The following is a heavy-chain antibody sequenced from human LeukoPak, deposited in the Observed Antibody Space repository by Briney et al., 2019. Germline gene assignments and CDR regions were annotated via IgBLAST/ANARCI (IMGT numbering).Heavy chain of an antibody. Sequence: GGSLRLSCAACGFTFSRYSMNGVRQAPGKGLEWVSYISSSSNTIYYADSVKGRFTISRDNAKNSLYLLMNSLRDEDTAVYYCARRHGSSWADFDYWGQGTLVTVSS. CDR1: GFTFSRYS. CDR3: ARRHGSSWADFDY. J-gene: IGHJ4*02. V-gene: IGHV3-48*02. CDR2: ISSSSNTI. D-gene: IGHD6-6*01.